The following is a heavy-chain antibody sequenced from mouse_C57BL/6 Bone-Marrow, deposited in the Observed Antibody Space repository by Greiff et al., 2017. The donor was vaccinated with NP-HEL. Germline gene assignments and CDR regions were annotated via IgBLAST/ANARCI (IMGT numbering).Heavy chain of an antibody. V-gene: IGHV1-26*01. J-gene: IGHJ2*01. CDR2: INPNNGGT. CDR3: ATTVVDTDFGY. Sequence: EVQLQQSGPELVKPGASVKISCKASGYTFTDYYMNWVKQSHGKSLEWIGDINPNNGGTSYNQKFKGKATLTVDKSSSTAYMELSSLTSEDSAGYYYATTVVDTDFGYWGQGTTLTVAS. CDR1: GYTFTDYY. D-gene: IGHD1-1*01.